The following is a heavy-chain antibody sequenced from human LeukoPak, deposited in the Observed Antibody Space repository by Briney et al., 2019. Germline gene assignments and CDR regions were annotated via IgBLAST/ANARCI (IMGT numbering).Heavy chain of an antibody. V-gene: IGHV4-4*02. CDR3: AREGGPYRPLDY. CDR1: GGSISTTNW. J-gene: IGHJ4*02. Sequence: SGTLSLTCGVSGGSISTTNWWTWVRQPPGEGLEWIGEVHLSGRTHYNPSLESRVTMSVDMSENHSSLRLTSFTAADTAVYYCAREGGPYRPLDYSGQGTLVTVSS. CDR2: VHLSGRT.